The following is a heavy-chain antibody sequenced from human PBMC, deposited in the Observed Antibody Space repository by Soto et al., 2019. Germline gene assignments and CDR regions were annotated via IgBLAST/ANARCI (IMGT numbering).Heavy chain of an antibody. J-gene: IGHJ4*02. D-gene: IGHD5-12*01. Sequence: QVQLVQSGAEVRKPGSSVKVSCKASGGIFSNYGVSWARQAPGQGLEWLGGIVPVFVKADYAQKFQGRVTITADESTSTSYMELSSFTSEDTAVYYCARGRKIQSFVATRYWCQGTLVTVSS. CDR1: GGIFSNYG. V-gene: IGHV1-69*01. CDR2: IVPVFVKA. CDR3: ARGRKIQSFVATRY.